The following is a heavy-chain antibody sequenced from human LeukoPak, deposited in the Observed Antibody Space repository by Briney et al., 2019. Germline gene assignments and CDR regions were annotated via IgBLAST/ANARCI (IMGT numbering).Heavy chain of an antibody. V-gene: IGHV1-8*01. CDR2: MNPNSGNT. CDR3: ARDWSTYYYGSGSYDY. CDR1: GYTFTSYD. J-gene: IGHJ4*02. D-gene: IGHD3-10*01. Sequence: ASVKVSCKASGYTFTSYDINWVRQATGQGLEWMGWMNPNSGNTGYAQKFQGRVTMTRNTSISTAYMELSSLRSEDTAVYYCARDWSTYYYGSGSYDYWGQGTLVTVSS.